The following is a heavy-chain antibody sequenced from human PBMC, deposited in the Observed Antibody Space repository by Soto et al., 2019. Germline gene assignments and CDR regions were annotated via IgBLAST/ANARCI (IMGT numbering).Heavy chain of an antibody. V-gene: IGHV3-30*18. Sequence: VQLVESGGGPVRPGGSLKLSCAASGFNFITYSLSWVRQAPGKGLEWVAAISHDGSNQYYGDSVKGRFSISRDHSNNRLYLQMNNLKVEDSAIYYCAKETRSRAVTATRVNGMDVWGQGTTVTVSS. CDR2: ISHDGSNQ. CDR1: GFNFITYS. D-gene: IGHD2-21*02. J-gene: IGHJ6*02. CDR3: AKETRSRAVTATRVNGMDV.